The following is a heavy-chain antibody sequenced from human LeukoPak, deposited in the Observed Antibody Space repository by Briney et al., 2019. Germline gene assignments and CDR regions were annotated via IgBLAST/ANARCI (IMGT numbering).Heavy chain of an antibody. V-gene: IGHV3-30*18. Sequence: GGPLRLSCAASGFRFSNYGMYWVRQAPGKGLEWLALISYDGSKKYYADSVEGRLTISRDNSKNTLFLQMSSLRPEDTALYYCAKEWLWEGFYYGPNVWGQGTTVTVSS. D-gene: IGHD1-26*01. CDR1: GFRFSNYG. CDR2: ISYDGSKK. J-gene: IGHJ6*02. CDR3: AKEWLWEGFYYGPNV.